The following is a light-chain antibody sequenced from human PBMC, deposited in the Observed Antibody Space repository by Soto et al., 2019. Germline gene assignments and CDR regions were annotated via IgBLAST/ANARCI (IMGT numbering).Light chain of an antibody. CDR1: QSVSSN. V-gene: IGKV3-15*01. CDR3: QQYNNWPPFT. J-gene: IGKJ3*01. CDR2: GAS. Sequence: EIVMTQSPATLSVSPGERATLSCRASQSVSSNLAWYQQKPGQSPRLLIYGASTRATGIPARFSGSVSGTEFTLTISNLQSEDFAVYYCQQYNNWPPFTFGPGTKVDIK.